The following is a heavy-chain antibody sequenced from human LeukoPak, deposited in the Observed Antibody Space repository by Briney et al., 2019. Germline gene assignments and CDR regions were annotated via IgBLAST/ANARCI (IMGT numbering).Heavy chain of an antibody. D-gene: IGHD3-10*01. CDR2: INENGNEK. J-gene: IGHJ4*02. CDR3: ARGGVGRPAGDN. Sequence: GGSLRLSCAASGLTFSRFWMSWVRQAPGKGLEWVANINENGNEKYYVDSVKGRFIVSRDNARNSLYLQMNNLRAEDTAVYYCARGGVGRPAGDNWAKGTRVTVSS. V-gene: IGHV3-7*01. CDR1: GLTFSRFW.